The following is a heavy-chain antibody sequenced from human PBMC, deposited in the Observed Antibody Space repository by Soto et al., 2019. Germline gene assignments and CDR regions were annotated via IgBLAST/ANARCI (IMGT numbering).Heavy chain of an antibody. Sequence: GASVKVSCKASGYTFTSYAMHWVRQAPGQRLEWMGWINAGNGNTKYSQKFQGRVTITRDTSASTAYMELSSLRSEDTAVYYCARAYCSSLSCSNWFGPGGQGTRVTVS. J-gene: IGHJ5*02. D-gene: IGHD2-2*01. CDR1: GYTFTSYA. V-gene: IGHV1-3*01. CDR3: ARAYCSSLSCSNWFGP. CDR2: INAGNGNT.